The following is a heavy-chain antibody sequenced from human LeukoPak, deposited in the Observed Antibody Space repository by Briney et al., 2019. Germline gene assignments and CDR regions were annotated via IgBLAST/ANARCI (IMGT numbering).Heavy chain of an antibody. CDR1: GFTFNNYA. V-gene: IGHV3-48*04. J-gene: IGHJ4*02. Sequence: GSLRLSCAASGFTFNNYAMNWVRQAPGKGLEWVSYISSSSSTIYYADSVKGRFTISRDNAKNSLYLQMNSLRAEDTAVYYCARGGRGYSYGTEDYWGQGTLVTVSS. D-gene: IGHD5-18*01. CDR2: ISSSSSTI. CDR3: ARGGRGYSYGTEDY.